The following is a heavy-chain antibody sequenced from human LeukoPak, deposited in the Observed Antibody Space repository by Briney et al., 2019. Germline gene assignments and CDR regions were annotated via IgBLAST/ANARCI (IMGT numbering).Heavy chain of an antibody. CDR3: ARGIDYGGNSFIDY. CDR1: GGSTSSGDYC. CDR2: IYYSGST. V-gene: IGHV4-30-4*01. Sequence: PSETLSLTCTVSGGSTSSGDYCWSWIRQPPGKGLEWLGYIYYSGSTYYSPSLKSRVTISVDTSKNQVSLKLSSVTAADTAVYYCARGIDYGGNSFIDYWGQGTLVTVS. D-gene: IGHD4-23*01. J-gene: IGHJ4*02.